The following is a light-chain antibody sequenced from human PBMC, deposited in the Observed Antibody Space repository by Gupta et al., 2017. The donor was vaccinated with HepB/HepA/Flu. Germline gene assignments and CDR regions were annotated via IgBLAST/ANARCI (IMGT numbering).Light chain of an antibody. J-gene: IGKJ5*01. CDR2: DAS. CDR3: HQRQYWPPVT. Sequence: VLTQSPDTLSLSPGERATLSCRASQSVNNYLAWYQHKPGQAPRLLIYDASNRATGIPARCSGSGSGTDVTLTISSLEPEDFAVYYCHQRQYWPPVTFGEGTRLEIK. CDR1: QSVNNY. V-gene: IGKV3-11*01.